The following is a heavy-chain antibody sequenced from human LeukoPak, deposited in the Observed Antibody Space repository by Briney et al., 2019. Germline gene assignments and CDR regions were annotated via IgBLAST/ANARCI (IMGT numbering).Heavy chain of an antibody. V-gene: IGHV4-39*01. CDR3: AGSGYIDY. Sequence: SETLSLTCTVSGGSMSSSTHYWGWIRQPPGKGLEWIGSIYYSGSTYYNPSLKSRVTISVDTSKNQFSLKLSSVTAADTAVYYCAGSGYIDYWGQGTLVTVSS. J-gene: IGHJ4*02. CDR1: GGSMSSSTHY. D-gene: IGHD6-13*01. CDR2: IYYSGST.